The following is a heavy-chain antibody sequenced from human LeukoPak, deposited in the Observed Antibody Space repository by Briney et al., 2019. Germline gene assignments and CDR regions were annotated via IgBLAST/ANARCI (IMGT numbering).Heavy chain of an antibody. Sequence: ASVKGSCKASGFTFTSYYMHWVRQAPGQGLEWMGIINPSGSSTTYAQKFQGRVTMSRDTSTTTVYMELSSLTSDDTAVYYCARGLPGRVSDNRKKRLFDPWSQGTLVTVSS. CDR1: GFTFTSYY. D-gene: IGHD3-22*01. V-gene: IGHV1-46*01. CDR3: ARGLPGRVSDNRKKRLFDP. J-gene: IGHJ5*02. CDR2: INPSGSST.